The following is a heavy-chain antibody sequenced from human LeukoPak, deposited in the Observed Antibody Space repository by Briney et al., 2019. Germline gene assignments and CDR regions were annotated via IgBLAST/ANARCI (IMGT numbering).Heavy chain of an antibody. V-gene: IGHV1-69*05. Sequence: SVKLSCKASGGTFSSYAISCVRQAPGQGLEWMGGIIPIFGTANYAQKFQGRVTITTDESTSTAYMELSSLRSEDTAVYYCARVSDSSSRDYYYYYMDVWGKGTTVTVSS. J-gene: IGHJ6*03. CDR3: ARVSDSSSRDYYYYYMDV. CDR2: IIPIFGTA. D-gene: IGHD6-6*01. CDR1: GGTFSSYA.